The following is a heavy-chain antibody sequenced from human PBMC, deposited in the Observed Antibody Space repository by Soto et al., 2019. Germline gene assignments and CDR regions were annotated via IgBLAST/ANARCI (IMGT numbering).Heavy chain of an antibody. Sequence: QVQLQESGPGLVKPSETLSLTCTVSGGSISSYYWSWIRQPPGKGLEWIGYIYYSGSTNYNPSLKSRVTTSVDTSKHQFYLRLSSVTVADTAVYYCAGGAGQYGGNWYCELWGRGTLVTVSS. D-gene: IGHD2-15*01. CDR3: AGGAGQYGGNWYCEL. V-gene: IGHV4-59*01. CDR2: IYYSGST. J-gene: IGHJ2*01. CDR1: GGSISSYY.